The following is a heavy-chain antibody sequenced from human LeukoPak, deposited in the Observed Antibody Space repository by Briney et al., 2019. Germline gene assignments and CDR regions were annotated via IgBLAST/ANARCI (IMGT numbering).Heavy chain of an antibody. J-gene: IGHJ6*03. CDR3: ARMVGWGARRYYYYYMDV. V-gene: IGHV4-34*01. CDR1: GGSLSGFY. Sequence: PSETLSLTCDVYGGSLSGFYWIWIRQSPGTGLQWIGEINDSGSTNYNPSLKSRVTISLDTSKSQLSLKVTSVTAADTAVYYCARMVGWGARRYYYYYMDVWGKGTTVTISS. CDR2: INDSGST. D-gene: IGHD1-26*01.